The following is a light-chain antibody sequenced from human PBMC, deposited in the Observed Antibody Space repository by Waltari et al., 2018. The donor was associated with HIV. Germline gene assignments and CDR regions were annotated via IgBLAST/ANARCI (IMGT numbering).Light chain of an antibody. CDR2: WAS. Sequence: DIVMTQSPESLTVSLGERATTNCRARRLGFPEPNIRNYLTWYQQKPGQSPHVLIYWASNRQSGVPNRFSGSGSGTNFSLTISSLQAEDVALYYCQQYFTVRPTFGGGTKVEI. CDR1: RLGFPEPNIRNY. V-gene: IGKV4-1*01. CDR3: QQYFTVRPT. J-gene: IGKJ4*01.